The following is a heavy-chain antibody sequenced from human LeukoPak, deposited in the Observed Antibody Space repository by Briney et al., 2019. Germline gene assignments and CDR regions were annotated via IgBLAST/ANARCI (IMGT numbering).Heavy chain of an antibody. D-gene: IGHD3-10*01. V-gene: IGHV3-74*01. Sequence: TGGSLRLSCAASGFTFNTHWMHWVRQAPGKGLVWVSRIKTDGSTTNYADSVQGRFTISRDNAKNTVYLHMNSLRAEDTAVYYCARTRYYGSGSRPNQMDVWGQGTTVTVSS. J-gene: IGHJ6*02. CDR2: IKTDGSTT. CDR1: GFTFNTHW. CDR3: ARTRYYGSGSRPNQMDV.